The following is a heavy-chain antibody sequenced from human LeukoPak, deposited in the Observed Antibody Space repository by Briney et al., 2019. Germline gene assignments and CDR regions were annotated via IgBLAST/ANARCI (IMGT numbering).Heavy chain of an antibody. CDR1: GGSFSGYY. CDR2: INHSGST. J-gene: IGHJ5*02. V-gene: IGHV4-34*01. Sequence: SETLSLTCAVYGGSFSGYYWSWIRQPPGKGLEWIGEINHSGSTNYNPSLKSRVTISVDTSKNQFSLKLSSVTAADTAVYYCARAPIVWQQPANWFDPWGQGTLVTVSS. D-gene: IGHD6-13*01. CDR3: ARAPIVWQQPANWFDP.